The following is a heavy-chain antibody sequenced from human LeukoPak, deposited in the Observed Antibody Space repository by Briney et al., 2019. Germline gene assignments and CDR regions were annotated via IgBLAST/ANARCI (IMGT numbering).Heavy chain of an antibody. CDR2: ISSSSSTI. CDR1: GFTFSSYS. J-gene: IGHJ4*02. CDR3: ARRSGELLWFGERVEYFDY. V-gene: IGHV3-48*04. D-gene: IGHD3-10*01. Sequence: GGSLRPSCAASGFTFSSYSMNWVRQAPGKGLEWVSYISSSSSTIYYAGSVKGRFTISRDNAKNSLYLQMNSLRAEDTAVYYCARRSGELLWFGERVEYFDYWGQGTLVTVSS.